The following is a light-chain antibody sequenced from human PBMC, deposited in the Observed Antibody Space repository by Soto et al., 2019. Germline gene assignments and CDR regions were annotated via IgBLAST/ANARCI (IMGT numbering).Light chain of an antibody. CDR2: GAS. Sequence: IQMTQSPSSLSASVGDRVTITCRASQTIYKYLNWDQHIPGRAPKLLIYGASSLQSGVPTRFSGSGGGTYFTLTISSLQHEDFATYYCQQSYSSPGTFGRGTRVE. V-gene: IGKV1-39*01. CDR1: QTIYKY. CDR3: QQSYSSPGT. J-gene: IGKJ1*01.